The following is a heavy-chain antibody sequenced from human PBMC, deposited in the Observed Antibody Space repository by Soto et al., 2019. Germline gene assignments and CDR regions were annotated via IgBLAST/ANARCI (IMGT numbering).Heavy chain of an antibody. J-gene: IGHJ4*02. D-gene: IGHD6-13*01. CDR2: ISWNRGSI. V-gene: IGHV3-9*01. CDR3: AKDLYSSRWFDYFDY. CDR1: GFTFDDYA. Sequence: EVQLVESGGGLVQPGRSLRLSCAASGFTFDDYAMHWVPQAPGKGLEWVSGISWNRGSIGYADSVKGRFTISRDNAKKYMYLQMNSLRAEDTALYYCAKDLYSSRWFDYFDYWGQGTLVTVSS.